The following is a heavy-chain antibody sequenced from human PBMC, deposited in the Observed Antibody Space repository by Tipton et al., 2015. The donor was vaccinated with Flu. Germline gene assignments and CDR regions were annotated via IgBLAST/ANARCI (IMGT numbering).Heavy chain of an antibody. CDR3: AKVIPEIVSGLDY. CDR1: GFTFSSYD. J-gene: IGHJ4*02. D-gene: IGHD5/OR15-5a*01. Sequence: SLRLSCAASGFTFSSYDMNWVRQAPGKGLEWVAIIRYDGSYKYYADSVKGRFTISRDNSKNTLYLHMNSLRAEDTAIYYCAKVIPEIVSGLDYWGQGTLVTVSS. CDR2: IRYDGSYK. V-gene: IGHV3-30*02.